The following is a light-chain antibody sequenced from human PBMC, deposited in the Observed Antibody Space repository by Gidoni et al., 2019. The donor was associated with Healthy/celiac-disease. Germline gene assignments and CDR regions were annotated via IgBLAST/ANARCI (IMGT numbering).Light chain of an antibody. J-gene: IGKJ4*01. CDR3: QQSYSTPT. Sequence: DIQMTQSPSSLSASVGDRVTITFRASQSISSYLNWYQQKPGKAPKLLIYAASCLQSGVPSRFSGSGSGTDFTLTISSLQPEDFATYYCQQSYSTPTFGGGTKVEIK. CDR2: AAS. V-gene: IGKV1-39*01. CDR1: QSISSY.